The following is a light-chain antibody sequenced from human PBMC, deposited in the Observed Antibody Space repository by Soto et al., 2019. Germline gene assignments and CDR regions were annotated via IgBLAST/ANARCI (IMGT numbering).Light chain of an antibody. V-gene: IGLV6-57*04. CDR3: QSYDSSGAV. CDR2: EDN. CDR1: SGSIASNY. Sequence: NFMLTQPHSVSESPGKTVTISCTRSSGSIASNYVQWYQQRPGSAPTTVIYEDNQRPSGVPDRFSGSIDSSSNSASLTISGLKTDDEADYYCQSYDSSGAVFGGGTQLTVL. J-gene: IGLJ7*01.